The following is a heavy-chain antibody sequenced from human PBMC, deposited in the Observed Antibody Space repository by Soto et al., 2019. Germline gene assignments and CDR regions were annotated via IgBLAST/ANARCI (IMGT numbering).Heavy chain of an antibody. CDR2: IIPIFGTA. CDR1: GGTFSSYA. CDR3: ARVTTKYYYDSSGYYELDY. D-gene: IGHD3-22*01. J-gene: IGHJ4*02. Sequence: SVKVSCKAPGGTFSSYAISWLRQAPGQGLEWMGGIIPIFGTANYAQKFQGRVTITADKSTSTAYMELSSLRSEDTAVYYCARVTTKYYYDSSGYYELDYWGQGTLVTVSS. V-gene: IGHV1-69*06.